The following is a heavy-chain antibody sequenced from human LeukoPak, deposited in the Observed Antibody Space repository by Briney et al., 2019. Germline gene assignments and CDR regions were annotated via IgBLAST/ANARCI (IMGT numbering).Heavy chain of an antibody. CDR2: IYTSGST. CDR3: ARATYYYDSSGYLLDY. D-gene: IGHD3-22*01. Sequence: SETLSLTCTVSGGSISSGSYYWSWIRQPAGKGLEWIGRIYTSGSTNYNPSLKSRVTISVDTSKNQFSLKLSSVTAADTAVYYCARATYYYDSSGYLLDYWGQGTLVTVSS. CDR1: GGSISSGSYY. V-gene: IGHV4-61*02. J-gene: IGHJ4*02.